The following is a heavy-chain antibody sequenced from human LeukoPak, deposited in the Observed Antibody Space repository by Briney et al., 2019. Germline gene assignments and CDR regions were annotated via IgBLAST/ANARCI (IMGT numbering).Heavy chain of an antibody. J-gene: IGHJ4*02. D-gene: IGHD6-19*01. CDR1: GYSISGGYY. V-gene: IGHV4-38-2*02. Sequence: SETLSLTCTVSGYSISGGYYWGWIRQPPGKGLEWIGTIYHSGNTYYNPSLKSRVTISIDTSKNQFSLKLRSVTAADTAVYYCARRGYSSGWYVDYWGQGTLVTVSS. CDR2: IYHSGNT. CDR3: ARRGYSSGWYVDY.